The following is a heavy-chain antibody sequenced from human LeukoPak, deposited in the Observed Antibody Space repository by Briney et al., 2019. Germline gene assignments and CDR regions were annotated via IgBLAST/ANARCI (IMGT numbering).Heavy chain of an antibody. Sequence: SETLSLTCAVYGGSFSGYYWSWIRQPPGKGLEWIGEIHHSGSTKYNPSLKSRVTMSVDTSKNQFSLKLSSVTAADTAVYYCARESYTTVTLEYYYYYYMDVWGKGTTVTISS. CDR2: IHHSGST. CDR3: ARESYTTVTLEYYYYYYMDV. D-gene: IGHD4-17*01. V-gene: IGHV4-34*01. CDR1: GGSFSGYY. J-gene: IGHJ6*03.